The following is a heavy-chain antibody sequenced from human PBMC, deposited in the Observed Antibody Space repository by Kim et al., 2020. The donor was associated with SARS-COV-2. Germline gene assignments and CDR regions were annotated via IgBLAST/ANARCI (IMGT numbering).Heavy chain of an antibody. CDR2: IYYSGST. D-gene: IGHD1-26*01. J-gene: IGHJ6*02. CDR3: ARQEGERGYYYYGMDV. V-gene: IGHV4-39*01. Sequence: SETLSLTCTVSGGSISSSSYYWGWIRQPPGKGLEWIGSIYYSGSTYYNPSLKSRVTISVDTSKNQFSLKLSSVTAADTAVYYCARQEGERGYYYYGMDVWGQGTTVTVSS. CDR1: GGSISSSSYY.